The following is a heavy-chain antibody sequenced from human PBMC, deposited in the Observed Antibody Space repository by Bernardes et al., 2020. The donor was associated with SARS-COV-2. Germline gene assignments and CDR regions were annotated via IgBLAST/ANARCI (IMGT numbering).Heavy chain of an antibody. J-gene: IGHJ4*02. CDR1: GGSISPYY. CDR2: IYFSGST. CDR3: ARVARGGSYARNDFDF. Sequence: TLSLTCSVSGGSISPYYWSWIRQPPEQGLEWIGFIYFSGSTNYKTSLKSRVTMSVDTSKNQFSLQLSSVTAADTAVYYCARVARGGSYARNDFDFWGQGILVTVSS. D-gene: IGHD1-26*01. V-gene: IGHV4-59*01.